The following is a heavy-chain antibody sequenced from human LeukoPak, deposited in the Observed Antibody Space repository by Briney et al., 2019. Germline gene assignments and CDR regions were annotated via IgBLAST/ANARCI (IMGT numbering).Heavy chain of an antibody. D-gene: IGHD3-10*01. J-gene: IGHJ5*02. CDR2: INHSGST. V-gene: IGHV4-34*01. CDR3: ARRGGYYYGSGSYRNWFDP. CDR1: GGSFSGYY. Sequence: SETLSLTCAVNGGSFSGYYWSWIRQPPGKGLEWIGEINHSGSTNYNPSLKSRVTISVDTSKNQFSLKLSSVTAADTVVYYCARRGGYYYGSGSYRNWFDPWGQGTLVTVSS.